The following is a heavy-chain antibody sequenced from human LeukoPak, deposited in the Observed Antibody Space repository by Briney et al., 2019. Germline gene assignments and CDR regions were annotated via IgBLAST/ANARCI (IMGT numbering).Heavy chain of an antibody. CDR2: INHSGST. CDR3: ARGSASNYDFWSGYSVDAFDI. D-gene: IGHD3-3*01. J-gene: IGHJ3*02. Sequence: SETLSLTCAIYGGSFSGYYWSWIRQPPGKGLEWIGEINHSGSTNYNPSLKSRVTISVDTSKNQFSLKLSSVTAADTAVYYCARGSASNYDFWSGYSVDAFDIWGQGTMVTVSS. CDR1: GGSFSGYY. V-gene: IGHV4-34*01.